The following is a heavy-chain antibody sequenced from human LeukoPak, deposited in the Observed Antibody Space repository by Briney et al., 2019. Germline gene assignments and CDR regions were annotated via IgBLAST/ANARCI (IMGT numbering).Heavy chain of an antibody. CDR3: ARDSCYGSGSPDYYGMDV. CDR1: GFTFSSYS. CDR2: ISSSSSYI. J-gene: IGHJ6*02. V-gene: IGHV3-21*01. D-gene: IGHD3-10*01. Sequence: GGSLRLSCAASGFTFSSYSMNWVRQAPGKGLEWVSSISSSSSYIYYADSVKGRFTISRDNAKNSLYLQMNSLRAEDTAVYYCARDSCYGSGSPDYYGMDVWGQGTTVTVSS.